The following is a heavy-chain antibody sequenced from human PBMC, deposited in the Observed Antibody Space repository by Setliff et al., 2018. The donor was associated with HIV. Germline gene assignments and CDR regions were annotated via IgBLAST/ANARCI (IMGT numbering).Heavy chain of an antibody. CDR1: GYTFTSYD. CDR3: VVPAAVGAPDAFGI. J-gene: IGHJ3*02. V-gene: IGHV1-8*02. D-gene: IGHD2-15*01. CDR2: MNPNSGNR. Sequence: ASVKVSCKASGYTFTSYDINWVRRATGQGLEWMGWMNPNSGNRGYAQKFQGRVTMTRITSISTAYMELSSLRSEDTAVYYCVVPAAVGAPDAFGIWGQGTKVTVSS.